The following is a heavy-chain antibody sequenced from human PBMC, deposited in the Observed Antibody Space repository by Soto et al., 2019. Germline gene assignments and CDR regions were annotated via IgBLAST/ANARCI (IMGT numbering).Heavy chain of an antibody. Sequence: SVKVSCKASGGTFSSYAISWVRQAPGQGLEWMGGIIPIFGTANYAQKFQGRATITADESTSTAYMELSSLRSEDTAVYYCARDTVVPADTDAFDIWGQATMVTVS. CDR2: IIPIFGTA. CDR3: ARDTVVPADTDAFDI. J-gene: IGHJ3*02. CDR1: GGTFSSYA. D-gene: IGHD2-2*01. V-gene: IGHV1-69*13.